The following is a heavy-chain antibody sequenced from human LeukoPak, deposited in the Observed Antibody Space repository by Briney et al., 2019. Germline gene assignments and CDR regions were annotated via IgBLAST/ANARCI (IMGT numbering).Heavy chain of an antibody. D-gene: IGHD6-19*01. J-gene: IGHJ5*02. V-gene: IGHV1-2*02. CDR3: ARDRTRSVAGRGWFDP. CDR1: GYTFTGYY. CDR2: INPNSGGT. Sequence: PMASVKVSCKASGYTFTGYYMHWVRQAPGQGLEWMGWINPNSGGTNYAQKFPGSVTMTRDTSIRTAYMELSRLRSDDTAVYYCARDRTRSVAGRGWFDPWGQGTLVTVSS.